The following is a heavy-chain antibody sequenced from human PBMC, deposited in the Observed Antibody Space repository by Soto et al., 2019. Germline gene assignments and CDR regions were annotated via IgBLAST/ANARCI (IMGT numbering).Heavy chain of an antibody. CDR2: IYHSGST. Sequence: SETLSLTCTVSGGSISSGGYYWSWVRQPPGKGLEWIGEIYHSGSTNYNPSLKSRVTISVDKSKNQFSLKLSSVTAADTAMYFCARLFDFGDCEAFEIWGQGTMVTVSS. CDR3: ARLFDFGDCEAFEI. J-gene: IGHJ3*02. CDR1: GGSISSGGYY. V-gene: IGHV4-39*01. D-gene: IGHD4-17*01.